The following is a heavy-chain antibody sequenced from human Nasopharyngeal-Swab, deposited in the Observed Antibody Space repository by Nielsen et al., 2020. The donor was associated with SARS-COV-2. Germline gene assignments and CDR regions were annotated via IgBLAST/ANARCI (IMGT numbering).Heavy chain of an antibody. D-gene: IGHD3-16*02. CDR2: VFSGVST. Sequence: GESLKISCAASGLTVSNNYMTWVRQAPGKGLEWVSIVFSGVSTYYADSVKGRFTISRDNSKNTLYLQMNSLRAEDTAVYYCARDHYDYVWGSYRYGYWGQGTLVTVSS. CDR1: GLTVSNNY. CDR3: ARDHYDYVWGSYRYGY. J-gene: IGHJ4*02. V-gene: IGHV3-66*01.